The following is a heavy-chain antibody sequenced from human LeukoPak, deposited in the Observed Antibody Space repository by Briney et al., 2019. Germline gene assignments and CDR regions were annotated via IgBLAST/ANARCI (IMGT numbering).Heavy chain of an antibody. CDR1: GYTFTDYY. CDR3: ARGTFIAVAGTNYYYYRDV. J-gene: IGHJ6*03. CDR2: INPNSGGT. V-gene: IGHV1-2*02. Sequence: ASVKVSCKASGYTFTDYYMHWLRQAPGQRLEWMGWINPNSGGTNYVQKLQGRVTMTRDTSISTDYMEPSSLRSDGTAVCYVARGTFIAVAGTNYYYYRDVGGKETGVSIFS. D-gene: IGHD6-19*01.